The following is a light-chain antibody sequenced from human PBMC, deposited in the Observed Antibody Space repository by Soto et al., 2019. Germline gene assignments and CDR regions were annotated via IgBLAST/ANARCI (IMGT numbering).Light chain of an antibody. V-gene: IGLV1-40*01. CDR1: SSNIGTGYD. J-gene: IGLJ2*01. CDR2: GNS. Sequence: QAVVTQPPSVSGAPGQRVTISCTGSSSNIGTGYDVHWYQQLPGTAPKLLIYGNSNRPSGVPDRFSGSKSGTSASLAITGLQAEDEADSYCQSYDSNLSVVFGGGTKLTVL. CDR3: QSYDSNLSVV.